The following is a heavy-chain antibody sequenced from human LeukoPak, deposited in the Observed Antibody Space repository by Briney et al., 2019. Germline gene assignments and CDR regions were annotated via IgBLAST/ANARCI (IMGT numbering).Heavy chain of an antibody. CDR3: AREAVVVVPAATPDY. CDR1: GYTFTGYY. Sequence: ASVKVSCKASGYTFTGYYMHWVRQAPGQGLEWMGWINPNSGGTNYVQKFQGRVTMTRDTSISTAYMELSRLRSDDTAVYYCAREAVVVVPAATPDYWGQGTLVTVSS. V-gene: IGHV1-2*02. CDR2: INPNSGGT. J-gene: IGHJ4*02. D-gene: IGHD2-2*01.